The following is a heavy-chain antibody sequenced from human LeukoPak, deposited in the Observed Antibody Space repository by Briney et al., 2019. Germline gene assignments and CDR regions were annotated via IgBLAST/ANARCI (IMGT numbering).Heavy chain of an antibody. CDR2: IKQDGSEK. Sequence: GGSLRLSCAASGFTFSSYWMSWVRQAPGKGLEWVANIKQDGSEKYYVDSVKGRFTISRDNAKNSLYLQMNSLRAEDTAVYYCAKGVEPKYYYGSVEFDYWGQGTLVTVSS. J-gene: IGHJ4*02. D-gene: IGHD3-10*01. CDR1: GFTFSSYW. CDR3: AKGVEPKYYYGSVEFDY. V-gene: IGHV3-7*01.